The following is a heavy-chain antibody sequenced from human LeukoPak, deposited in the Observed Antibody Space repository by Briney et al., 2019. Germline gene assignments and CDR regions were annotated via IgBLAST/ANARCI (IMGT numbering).Heavy chain of an antibody. CDR1: GYDFSRYD. V-gene: IGHV1-8*01. Sequence: ASVKVSCKASGYDFSRYDINWVRPAPGQGLEWMGWMNPNNGDTDYAQNFQGRVTMTRDTSMSTAYMELSSLRSEDTAVYYCARARTYGSGSREYYYYYYMDVWGKGTTVTISS. CDR3: ARARTYGSGSREYYYYYYMDV. CDR2: MNPNNGDT. J-gene: IGHJ6*03. D-gene: IGHD3-10*01.